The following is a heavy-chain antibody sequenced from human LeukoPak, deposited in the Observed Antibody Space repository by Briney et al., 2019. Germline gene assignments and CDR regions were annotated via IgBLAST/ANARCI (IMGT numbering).Heavy chain of an antibody. V-gene: IGHV3-23*01. CDR2: ISGSGGST. CDR1: GFTFTSYG. J-gene: IGHJ6*02. CDR3: AKDLDSGYESYGPYYYYYGMDV. Sequence: GGSLRLSCAASGFTFTSYGMHWVRQAPGKGLEWVSGISGSGGSTYYADSVKGRFTISRDNSKNTLYLQMNSLRAEDTALYYCAKDLDSGYESYGPYYYYYGMDVWGQGTTVTVSS. D-gene: IGHD5-12*01.